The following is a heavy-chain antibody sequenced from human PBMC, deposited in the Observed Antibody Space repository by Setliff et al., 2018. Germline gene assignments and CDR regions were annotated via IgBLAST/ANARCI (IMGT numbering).Heavy chain of an antibody. CDR2: INAGNGNT. J-gene: IGHJ6*03. CDR3: ARGGGYCSSTSCYWAYYYYMDV. CDR1: GYTFTSYA. Sequence: GASVKVSCKASGYTFTSYAMNWVRQAPGQSLEWMGWINAGNGNTKYSQKFQGRVTITRDTSASTAYMELRSLRSDDTAVYYCARGGGYCSSTSCYWAYYYYMDVWGKGTTVTVSS. V-gene: IGHV1-3*01. D-gene: IGHD2-2*01.